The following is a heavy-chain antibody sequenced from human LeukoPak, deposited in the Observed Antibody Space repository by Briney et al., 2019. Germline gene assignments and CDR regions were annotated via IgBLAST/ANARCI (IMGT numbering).Heavy chain of an antibody. V-gene: IGHV4-34*01. D-gene: IGHD3-22*01. J-gene: IGHJ4*02. CDR1: GGSFNDYY. CDR2: IDQSGST. CDR3: ARARTNYYYDSSGYTTRGGFFDS. Sequence: SETLSLTCAVYGGSFNDYYWNWIRQPPGKGLEWIGKIDQSGSTIYNSSLKSRVTISVDTSKNQFSLNLTSVTAADTAFYYSARARTNYYYDSSGYTTRGGFFDSWGLGTLVTVSS.